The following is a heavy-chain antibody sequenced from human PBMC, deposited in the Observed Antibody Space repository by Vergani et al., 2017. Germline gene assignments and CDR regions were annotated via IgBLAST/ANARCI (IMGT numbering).Heavy chain of an antibody. D-gene: IGHD6-13*01. J-gene: IGHJ5*01. V-gene: IGHV4-38-2*01. CDR2: IYHSGST. CDR1: GCSISSGYY. CDR3: ARHGYSSSWYDC. Sequence: QVQLQESGPGLVKPSETLSLTCAVSGCSISSGYYWGWIRQPPGKGLEWIGSIYHSGSTYYNPSLKSRVTISVDTSKNQFSLKLSSVTAADTAVYYCARHGYSSSWYDCWGQGTLVTVSS.